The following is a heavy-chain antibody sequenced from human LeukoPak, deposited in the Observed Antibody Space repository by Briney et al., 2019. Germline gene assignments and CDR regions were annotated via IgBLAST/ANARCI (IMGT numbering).Heavy chain of an antibody. CDR3: ARGPRRSYYYDSSGYYYWFDP. V-gene: IGHV4-4*09. J-gene: IGHJ5*02. D-gene: IGHD3-22*01. CDR2: IYTSGST. CDR1: GGSISSYY. Sequence: SETLSLTCTVSGGSISSYYWSWIRQPPGKGLEWIGYIYTSGSTNYNPSLKSRVTISVDTSKNQFSLKLSSVTAADTAVYYCARGPRRSYYYDSSGYYYWFDPWGQGTLVTVSS.